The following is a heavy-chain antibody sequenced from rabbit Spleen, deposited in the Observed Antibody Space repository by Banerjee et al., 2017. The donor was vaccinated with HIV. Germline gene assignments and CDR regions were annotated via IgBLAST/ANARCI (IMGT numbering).Heavy chain of an antibody. CDR2: IYAGNGKT. J-gene: IGHJ6*01. D-gene: IGHD3-1*01. CDR1: GIDFSSYY. CDR3: ARERDGTSGYGGLVYATEGMDL. V-gene: IGHV1S40*01. Sequence: QSLEESGGDLVKPGASLTLTCTASGIDFSSYYMCWVRQAPGKGLEWIASIYAGNGKTYYATWAKGRFTISKTSSTTVSLQMTSLTAADTATYFCARERDGTSGYGGLVYATEGMDLWGPGTLVTVS.